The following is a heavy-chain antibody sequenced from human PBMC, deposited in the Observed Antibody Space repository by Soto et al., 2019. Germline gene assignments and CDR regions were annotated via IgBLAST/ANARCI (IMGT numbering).Heavy chain of an antibody. CDR3: ARDFSRGYSGYNHYGMDV. J-gene: IGHJ6*02. CDR2: ISSSSSYI. CDR1: GFTFSSYS. V-gene: IGHV3-21*01. Sequence: GSLRLSCAASGFTFSSYSMNWVRQAPGKGLEWVSSISSSSSYIYYADSVKGRFTISRDNAKNSLYLQMNSLRAEDTAVYYCARDFSRGYSGYNHYGMDVWGQGTTVTVSS. D-gene: IGHD5-12*01.